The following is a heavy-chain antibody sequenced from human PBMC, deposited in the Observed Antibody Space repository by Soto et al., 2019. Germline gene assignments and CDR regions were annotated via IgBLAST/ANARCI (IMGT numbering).Heavy chain of an antibody. CDR1: GFTVSSKY. CDR2: IQSGGPT. CDR3: ARDDVLCDGGRCYGVPLDV. J-gene: IGHJ6*04. D-gene: IGHD2-15*01. V-gene: IGHV3-66*01. Sequence: EVHLVESGGGLVQPGVSLRLSCAASGFTVSSKYMSWVRQAPGKGLEWVSLIQSGGPTYYADSVKGRFTISRDTSENTLHLQMDSLRAEDTAVYYCARDDVLCDGGRCYGVPLDVWSKGTTVTVSS.